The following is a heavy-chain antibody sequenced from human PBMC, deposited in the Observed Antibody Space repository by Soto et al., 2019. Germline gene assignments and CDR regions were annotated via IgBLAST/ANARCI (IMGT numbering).Heavy chain of an antibody. V-gene: IGHV4-59*01. J-gene: IGHJ4*02. CDR3: ARGVGAAYYFDY. CDR2: IYYSGST. CDR1: GGSISSYY. D-gene: IGHD1-26*01. Sequence: QVQLQESGPGLVKPSETLSLTCTVSGGSISSYYWSWIRQPPGKGLEWIGYIYYSGSTNYNPSLKSRVTISVDTSKNQFSLKLSSVTAADTVVYYCARGVGAAYYFDYWGQGTLVTVSS.